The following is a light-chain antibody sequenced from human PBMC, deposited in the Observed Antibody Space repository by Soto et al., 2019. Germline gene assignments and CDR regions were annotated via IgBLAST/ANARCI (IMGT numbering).Light chain of an antibody. V-gene: IGKV3-15*01. CDR3: QQGHNWPLT. J-gene: IGKJ2*01. Sequence: EIARTQSPATLSVSPGERATLSCSASQSISTELAWYQQIPGQPPRLLIYSASTRATGVPARFTGSGSGSEFTLTISGLQSEDFAIYYCQQGHNWPLTFGQGTRLEI. CDR2: SAS. CDR1: QSISTE.